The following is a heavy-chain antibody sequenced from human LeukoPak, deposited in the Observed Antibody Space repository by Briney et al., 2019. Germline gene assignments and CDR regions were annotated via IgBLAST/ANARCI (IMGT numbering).Heavy chain of an antibody. J-gene: IGHJ4*02. CDR2: IQSKTYSEGT. D-gene: IGHD2-2*01. Sequence: GGSLRLSCTPSGLSFGDYGMSWVRQAPGKGLEWISFIQSKTYSEGTMYAASVRGRFTISRDDSRSTAYLQMNSLKTEDTAVYYCTASDHLYCSSSSCHFDYWGQGTLVTVAS. CDR1: GLSFGDYG. V-gene: IGHV3-49*04. CDR3: TASDHLYCSSSSCHFDY.